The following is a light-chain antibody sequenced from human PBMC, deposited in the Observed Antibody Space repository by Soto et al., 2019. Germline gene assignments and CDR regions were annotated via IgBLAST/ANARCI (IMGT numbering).Light chain of an antibody. CDR2: KAS. Sequence: DIQMTQSPSTLSASVGDRVTITCRASQSISNWLAWYQQKPGKAPNLLIYKASSLESGVPSRFSGSGSGTEFTLTISILQPADFATYYCQHYNSYPYTFGQGTKLEIK. J-gene: IGKJ2*01. CDR1: QSISNW. V-gene: IGKV1-5*03. CDR3: QHYNSYPYT.